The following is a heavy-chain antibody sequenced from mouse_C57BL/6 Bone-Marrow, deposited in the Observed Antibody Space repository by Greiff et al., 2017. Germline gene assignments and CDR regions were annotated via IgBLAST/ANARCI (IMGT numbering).Heavy chain of an antibody. CDR3: ARLRTGYFDV. Sequence: EVQGVESGGGLVKPGGSLKLSCAASGFTFSSYTMSWVRQTPEQRLEWVATISGGGGNTYYPDSVKGRFTISRDNAKNTLYLQMSSLRSEDTALYYCARLRTGYFDVWGTGTTVTVSS. J-gene: IGHJ1*03. CDR1: GFTFSSYT. CDR2: ISGGGGNT. V-gene: IGHV5-9*01.